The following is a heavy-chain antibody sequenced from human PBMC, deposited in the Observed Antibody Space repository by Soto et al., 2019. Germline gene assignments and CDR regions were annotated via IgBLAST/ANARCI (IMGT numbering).Heavy chain of an antibody. D-gene: IGHD6-19*01. CDR2: VTHDGKSG. V-gene: IGHV3-30*14. CDR3: ARLDKFNGGWS. J-gene: IGHJ4*02. CDR1: GFTFSSYA. Sequence: QVQLVESGGGVVQPGRSLRLSCAASGFTFSSYAMHWVRRAPGKGLEWVAAVTHDGKSGFYADSVSGRFTVSRDNSNNLVYLQMDRLRPEDTALFYCARLDKFNGGWSWGQGSAVTVSS.